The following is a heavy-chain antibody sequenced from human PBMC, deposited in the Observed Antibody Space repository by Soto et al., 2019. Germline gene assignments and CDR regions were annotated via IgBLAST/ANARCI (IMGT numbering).Heavy chain of an antibody. CDR2: IKQDGREK. D-gene: IGHD2-15*01. Sequence: GGSLRLSCAASGFTFSSYWMSWARQAPGKGLEWVANIKQDGREKHYVDSVKGRFTISRDNAKNSLYLQMNSLRAEDTAVYYCARPLGYCSGGSCYPANVWGTGTTVTVSS. J-gene: IGHJ6*04. CDR1: GFTFSSYW. V-gene: IGHV3-7*01. CDR3: ARPLGYCSGGSCYPANV.